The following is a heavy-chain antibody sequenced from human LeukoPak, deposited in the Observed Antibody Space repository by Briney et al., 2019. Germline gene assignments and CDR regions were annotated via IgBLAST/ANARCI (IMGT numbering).Heavy chain of an antibody. CDR1: GGSISSGGYY. Sequence: PSETLSLTCTVSGGSISSGGYYWSWIRQHPGKGLEWIGYIYYSGSTYYNPSLKSRVTISVDTSKNQFSLKLSSVTAADTAVYYCATSKTTVVTSPFDYWGQGTLVTVSS. D-gene: IGHD4-23*01. J-gene: IGHJ4*02. V-gene: IGHV4-31*03. CDR3: ATSKTTVVTSPFDY. CDR2: IYYSGST.